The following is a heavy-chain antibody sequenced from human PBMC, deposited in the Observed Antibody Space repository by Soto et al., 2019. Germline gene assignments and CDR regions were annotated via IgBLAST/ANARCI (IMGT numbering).Heavy chain of an antibody. CDR2: INAGNGTT. CDR3: ARSMELEPDNYFDY. Sequence: ASVKVSCKASGYTFTSYAMHWVRQAPGQRLEWMGWINAGNGTTKYSQKFPGRVTITRNTSARTAYMQLSSLRAEDKAAYYCARSMELEPDNYFDYWGQGTLVTVSS. D-gene: IGHD1-1*01. CDR1: GYTFTSYA. J-gene: IGHJ4*02. V-gene: IGHV1-3*01.